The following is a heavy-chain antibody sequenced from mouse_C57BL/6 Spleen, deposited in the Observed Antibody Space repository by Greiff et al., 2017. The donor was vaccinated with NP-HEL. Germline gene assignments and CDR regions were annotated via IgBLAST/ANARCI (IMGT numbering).Heavy chain of an antibody. Sequence: QVQLQQPGAELVMPGASVKLSCKASGYTFTSYWMHWVKQRPGQGLEWIGEIDPSDSYTNYNQKFKGKSTLTVDKSSSTAYMQLSSLTSEDSAVYYCARRRDGSSPFAYWGQGTLVTVSA. V-gene: IGHV1-69*01. CDR1: GYTFTSYW. CDR3: ARRRDGSSPFAY. J-gene: IGHJ3*01. CDR2: IDPSDSYT. D-gene: IGHD1-1*01.